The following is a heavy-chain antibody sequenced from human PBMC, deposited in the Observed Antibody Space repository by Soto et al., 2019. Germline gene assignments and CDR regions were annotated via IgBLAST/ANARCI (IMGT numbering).Heavy chain of an antibody. V-gene: IGHV3-30*18. CDR1: GFTFSSYG. Sequence: QVQLVESGGGVVQPGRSLRVSCAASGFTFSSYGMHWVRQAPGKGLEWVALISYDGTNKYYADSVKGRFTISRDNFKTTVYLQMNSLRAEDTAVYYCTKEFVEVWIQLWMGYFDSWGHGTLVTVSS. CDR2: ISYDGTNK. J-gene: IGHJ4*01. CDR3: TKEFVEVWIQLWMGYFDS. D-gene: IGHD5-18*01.